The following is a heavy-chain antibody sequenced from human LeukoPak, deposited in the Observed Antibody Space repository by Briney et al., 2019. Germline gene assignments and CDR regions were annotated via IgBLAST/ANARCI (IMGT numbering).Heavy chain of an antibody. CDR2: ISSNGGST. J-gene: IGHJ4*02. CDR1: A. D-gene: IGHD6-13*01. V-gene: IGHV3-64*04. CDR3: ARGPPSAAAGILDY. Sequence: AMHWVRQAPGKGLEYVPSISSNGGSTYYADSVKGRFTISRDNSKNTLYLQMNSLTAEDTAVYYCARGPPSAAAGILDYWGQGTLVTVSS.